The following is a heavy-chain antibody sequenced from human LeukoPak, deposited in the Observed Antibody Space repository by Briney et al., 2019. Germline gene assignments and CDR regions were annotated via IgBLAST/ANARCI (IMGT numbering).Heavy chain of an antibody. CDR1: GFTFSSYG. CDR2: IRYDGSNK. J-gene: IGHJ4*02. D-gene: IGHD3-22*01. V-gene: IGHV3-30*02. Sequence: GGSLRLSCAASGFTFSSYGMHWVRQAPGKGLEWVAFIRYDGSNKYYADSVKGRFTISRDNSKNTLYLQMNSLRAEDTAVYYCAKDFDESSGSLDYWGQGTLVTVSS. CDR3: AKDFDESSGSLDY.